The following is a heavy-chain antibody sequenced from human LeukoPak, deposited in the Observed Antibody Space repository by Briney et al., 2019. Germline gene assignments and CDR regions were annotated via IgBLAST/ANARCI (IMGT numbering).Heavy chain of an antibody. V-gene: IGHV4-4*02. CDR2: IYHTGST. D-gene: IGHD3-22*01. Sequence: SGTLSLTCAVSGGSITNSNYWWSWVRQPPGEGLEWIGEIYHTGSTNYNPSLKSRVTISVDKSKNQFSLKLSSVTAADTAVYYCASPPTYYYDSSGYYPWGQGTLVTVSS. J-gene: IGHJ5*02. CDR3: ASPPTYYYDSSGYYP. CDR1: GGSITNSNYW.